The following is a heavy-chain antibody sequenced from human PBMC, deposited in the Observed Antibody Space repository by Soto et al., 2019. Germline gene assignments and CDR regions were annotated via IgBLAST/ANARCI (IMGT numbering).Heavy chain of an antibody. CDR2: NIPILSPT. J-gene: IGHJ6*02. V-gene: IGHV1-69*08. CDR1: GYNFIIYT. Sequence: QVQLVQSGAEVKKPGSSVKVSCKSSGYNFIIYTITWVRQAPGQGLEWMGRNIPILSPTKYAQKFQGRVTVHEYRSSITDGRELSLPTSAVSALYNCARSAVGAVVGMDVLGQGTTVTVSS. CDR3: ARSAVGAVVGMDV. D-gene: IGHD1-26*01.